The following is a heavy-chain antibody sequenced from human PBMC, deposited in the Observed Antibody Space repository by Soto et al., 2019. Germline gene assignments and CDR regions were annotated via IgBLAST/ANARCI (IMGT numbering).Heavy chain of an antibody. CDR2: INPNSGGT. Sequence: ASVKVSCKASGYTFTGYYMHWVRQAPGQGLEWMGWINPNSGGTNYAQKFQGRVTMARDTSISTAYMELSRLRSDDTAVYYCARMSIAARQDWFDPWGQGTLVTVSS. D-gene: IGHD6-6*01. CDR1: GYTFTGYY. V-gene: IGHV1-2*02. CDR3: ARMSIAARQDWFDP. J-gene: IGHJ5*02.